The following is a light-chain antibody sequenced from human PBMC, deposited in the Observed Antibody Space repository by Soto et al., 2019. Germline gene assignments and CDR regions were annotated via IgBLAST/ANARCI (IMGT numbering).Light chain of an antibody. Sequence: QLVLTQLPSASASLGASVKLTCTLSSGHSSYAISWHQQQPEKGPRYLTKLDSDGSHTKGDAIPDRFSGSSSGAERYLTISSLQSEDEADYYCQTWGTGIHVVFGGGTQLTVL. J-gene: IGLJ2*01. CDR1: SGHSSYA. V-gene: IGLV4-69*01. CDR2: LDSDGSH. CDR3: QTWGTGIHVV.